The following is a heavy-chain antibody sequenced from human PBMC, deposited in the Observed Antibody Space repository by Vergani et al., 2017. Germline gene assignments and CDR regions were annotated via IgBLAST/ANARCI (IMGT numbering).Heavy chain of an antibody. D-gene: IGHD6-19*01. CDR2: ISYDGSNK. Sequence: QVQLVESGGGVVQPGRSLRLSCAASGFTFSSYGMHWVRQAPGKGLEWVAVISYDGSNKYYADSVKGRFTISRDNSKNTLYLQMNSLRAEDTAVYYCARDPGGIAVAGKNYYYYYMDVWGKGTTVTVSS. V-gene: IGHV3-30*03. J-gene: IGHJ6*03. CDR1: GFTFSSYG. CDR3: ARDPGGIAVAGKNYYYYYMDV.